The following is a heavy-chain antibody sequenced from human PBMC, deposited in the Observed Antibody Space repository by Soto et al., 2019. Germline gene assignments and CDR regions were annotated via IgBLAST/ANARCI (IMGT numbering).Heavy chain of an antibody. CDR2: FDAEDGAA. D-gene: IGHD3-16*02. CDR1: GYTLTELS. Sequence: ASVKVSCKVSGYTLTELSMHWVRQAPGKGLEWMGVFDAEDGAASYAQNFQGRVTMTVDTSTDTAYMEVTSLRSEDTAVYYCATDLFPEDADAWVTFRPADYWGQGTQVTVAS. J-gene: IGHJ4*02. CDR3: ATDLFPEDADAWVTFRPADY. V-gene: IGHV1-24*01.